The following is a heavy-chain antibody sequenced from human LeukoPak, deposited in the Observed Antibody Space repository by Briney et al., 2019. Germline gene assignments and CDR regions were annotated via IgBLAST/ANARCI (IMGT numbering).Heavy chain of an antibody. CDR1: GFTFSSYG. CDR2: ISYDGSNK. J-gene: IGHJ4*02. CDR3: AKTLLGLVVPAAAIDY. V-gene: IGHV3-30*18. D-gene: IGHD2-2*01. Sequence: GGSLRLSCAASGFTFSSYGMHWVRQAPGKGLEWVAVISYDGSNKYYADSAKGRFTISRDNSKNTLYLQMNSLRAEDTAVYYCAKTLLGLVVPAAAIDYWGQGTLVTVSS.